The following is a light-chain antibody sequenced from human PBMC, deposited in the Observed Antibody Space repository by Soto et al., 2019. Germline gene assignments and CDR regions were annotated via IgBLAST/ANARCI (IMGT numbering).Light chain of an antibody. J-gene: IGKJ1*01. CDR3: QQLNSYPRT. V-gene: IGKV1-9*01. CDR1: QGIGSY. CDR2: AAF. Sequence: DIQLTQSPSFLSASVGDRVTITCRASQGIGSYLAWYQQKPGKAPKLLIYAAFTLQSGVPSRFSGSGSGTEFTLTISTLQPEDFATYYCQQLNSYPRTFGQGTKVDIK.